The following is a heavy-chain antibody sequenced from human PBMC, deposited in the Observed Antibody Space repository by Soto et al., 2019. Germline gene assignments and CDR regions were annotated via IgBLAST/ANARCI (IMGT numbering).Heavy chain of an antibody. V-gene: IGHV3-23*01. D-gene: IGHD2-8*01. Sequence: EVQLLESGGGLVQPGGSLRLSCAASGFTFSSYAMSWVRQAPGKGLEWVSAISCSGGSTYYADSEKGRFTITRDNSKNTLYLQMNSLRAEDTAVYYCASGAPWSPGWFDPWGQATLVTVSS. J-gene: IGHJ5*02. CDR3: ASGAPWSPGWFDP. CDR2: ISCSGGST. CDR1: GFTFSSYA.